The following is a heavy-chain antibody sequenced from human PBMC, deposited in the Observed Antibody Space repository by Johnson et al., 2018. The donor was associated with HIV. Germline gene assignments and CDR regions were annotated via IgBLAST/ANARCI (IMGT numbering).Heavy chain of an antibody. V-gene: IGHV3-30-3*01. J-gene: IGHJ3*02. Sequence: VQLVESGGGLVQPGGSLRLSCAASGFTFSSYAMSWVRQAPGKGLEWVAVISYDGSNKYYADSVKGRFTISRDNAKSSLYLQVNSLRAEDTAMYFCARDLMDSSDYPPDAFDIWGQGTMVTVSS. CDR3: ARDLMDSSDYPPDAFDI. CDR2: ISYDGSNK. CDR1: GFTFSSYA. D-gene: IGHD3-22*01.